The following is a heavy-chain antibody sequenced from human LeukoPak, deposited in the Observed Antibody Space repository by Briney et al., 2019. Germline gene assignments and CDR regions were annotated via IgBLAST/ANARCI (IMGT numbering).Heavy chain of an antibody. D-gene: IGHD3-3*01. V-gene: IGHV3-48*04. CDR3: ARGGTFWDS. Sequence: PGGSLRLSCAASGFTFSRYTMNWVRQAPGKGLEWVSYISSSSTTIYYADSVKGRFTISRDNAQNSLYLQMNSLRADDTAVYYCARGGTFWDSWGQGTLVTVSS. J-gene: IGHJ4*02. CDR1: GFTFSRYT. CDR2: ISSSSTTI.